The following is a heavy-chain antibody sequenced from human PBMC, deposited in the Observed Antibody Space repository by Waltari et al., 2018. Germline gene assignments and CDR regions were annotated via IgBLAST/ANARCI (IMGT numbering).Heavy chain of an antibody. Sequence: CAVSGYSLSSGYYWGWIRQPPGKGLEWIGSIYHSGSTYYNPSLKSRVTISVDTSKNQFSLKLSSVTAADTAVYYCARVLAATHLFDYWGQGTLVTVSS. CDR2: IYHSGST. D-gene: IGHD2-15*01. CDR3: ARVLAATHLFDY. CDR1: GYSLSSGYY. J-gene: IGHJ4*02. V-gene: IGHV4-38-2*01.